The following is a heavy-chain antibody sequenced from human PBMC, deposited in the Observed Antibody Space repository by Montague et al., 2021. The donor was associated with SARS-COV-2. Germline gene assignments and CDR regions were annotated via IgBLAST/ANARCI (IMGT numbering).Heavy chain of an antibody. J-gene: IGHJ6*03. Sequence: SETLSLTCTVSGRSISSYHWSWIRKPPAKGLEWIGHIYYSGSTNYNPSLKSRVTISVDTSKNQFSLKLSSVTAADTAVYYCAGTYYDFWSGFIHYYYMDVWGQGTTVTVSS. V-gene: IGHV4-59*13. D-gene: IGHD3-3*01. CDR1: GRSISSYH. CDR2: IYYSGST. CDR3: AGTYYDFWSGFIHYYYMDV.